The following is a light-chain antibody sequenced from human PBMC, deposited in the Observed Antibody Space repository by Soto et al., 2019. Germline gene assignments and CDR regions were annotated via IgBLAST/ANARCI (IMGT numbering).Light chain of an antibody. CDR1: QGISSF. V-gene: IGKV1-9*01. CDR2: AAS. J-gene: IGKJ1*01. Sequence: IQLTQSPSSLSASVGDRVTITCRASQGISSFLAWYQQKPGKAPKLLIHAASSLETGVPSRFSGSGSGTEFTLSISSLQPDDVATYYCQHFNSYPWTFGQGTKVDIK. CDR3: QHFNSYPWT.